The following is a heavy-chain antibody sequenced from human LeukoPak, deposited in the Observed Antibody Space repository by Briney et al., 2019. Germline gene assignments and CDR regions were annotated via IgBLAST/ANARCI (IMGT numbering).Heavy chain of an antibody. CDR2: ISWNSGSI. CDR3: ARARNYYDILTPLDV. Sequence: YPGSSLRLSCAASGFTFDDYAMHWVRQAPGKGLEWLSGISWNSGSIGYADSVKGRFTISRDNAKNSLYLQMNSLRAEDTAVYYCARARNYYDILTPLDVWGQGTTVTVSS. J-gene: IGHJ6*02. V-gene: IGHV3-9*01. CDR1: GFTFDDYA. D-gene: IGHD3-9*01.